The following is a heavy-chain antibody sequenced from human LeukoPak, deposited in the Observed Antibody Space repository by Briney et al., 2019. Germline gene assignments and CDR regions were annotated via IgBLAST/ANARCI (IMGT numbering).Heavy chain of an antibody. CDR2: IKQDGSEK. CDR1: GFTFSSYW. Sequence: GGSLRLSCAASGFTFSSYWMSWVRQAPGKGLEWVANIKQDGSEKYYVDSVKGRFTISRDNAKNSLYLQMNSLRAEDTAVYYCARDGPNYYDSSGYYPLEIDYWGQGTLVTVSS. D-gene: IGHD3-22*01. J-gene: IGHJ4*02. V-gene: IGHV3-7*03. CDR3: ARDGPNYYDSSGYYPLEIDY.